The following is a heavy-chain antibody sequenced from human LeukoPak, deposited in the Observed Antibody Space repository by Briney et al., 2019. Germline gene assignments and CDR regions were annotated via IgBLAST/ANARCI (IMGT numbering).Heavy chain of an antibody. CDR1: GGSISSYY. J-gene: IGHJ3*02. Sequence: SETLSLTCTVSGGSISSYYWSWIRQPPGKGLEWIGYIYYSGSTNYNPSLKSRVTISVDTSKNQFSLKLSSVTAADTAVYYCATYYSGDLDAFDIWGQGTMVTVSS. CDR2: IYYSGST. CDR3: ATYYSGDLDAFDI. V-gene: IGHV4-59*08. D-gene: IGHD2/OR15-2a*01.